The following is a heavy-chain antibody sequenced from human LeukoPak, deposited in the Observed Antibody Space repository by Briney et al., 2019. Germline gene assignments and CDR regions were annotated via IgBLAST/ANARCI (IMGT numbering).Heavy chain of an antibody. V-gene: IGHV4-59*01. CDR3: ARQQWLDAFDI. CDR1: GGSISSYY. Sequence: SETLSLTYTVSGGSISSYYWSWIRQPPGKGLEWIGYIYYSGSTNYNPSLKSRVTISVDTSKNQFSLKLSSVTAADTAVYYCARQQWLDAFDIWGQGTMVTVSS. CDR2: IYYSGST. D-gene: IGHD6-19*01. J-gene: IGHJ3*02.